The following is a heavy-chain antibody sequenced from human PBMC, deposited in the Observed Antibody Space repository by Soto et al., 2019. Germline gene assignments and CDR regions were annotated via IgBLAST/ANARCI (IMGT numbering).Heavy chain of an antibody. D-gene: IGHD6-19*01. CDR1: GGSISSSSYY. CDR3: ASPVAGIRNWYFDL. Sequence: QLQLQESGPGLVKPSETLSLTCTVSGGSISSSSYYWGWIRQPPGKGLEWIGSIYYSGSTYYNPSLKSRVTISVDTSKNQCSLKLSSVTAADTAVYYCASPVAGIRNWYFDLWGRGTLVTVSS. J-gene: IGHJ2*01. CDR2: IYYSGST. V-gene: IGHV4-39*01.